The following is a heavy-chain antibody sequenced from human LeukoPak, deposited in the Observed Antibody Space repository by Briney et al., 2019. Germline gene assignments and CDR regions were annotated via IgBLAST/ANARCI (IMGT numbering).Heavy chain of an antibody. Sequence: SETLSLTCTVSGGSISSYYWSWIRQPPGKGLEWIGYIYYSGSTNYNPSLKSRVTISVDTSKSQFSLKLSSVTAADTAVYYCARGVYCSGGSCYLDYWGQGTLVTVSS. J-gene: IGHJ4*02. V-gene: IGHV4-59*01. D-gene: IGHD2-15*01. CDR2: IYYSGST. CDR3: ARGVYCSGGSCYLDY. CDR1: GGSISSYY.